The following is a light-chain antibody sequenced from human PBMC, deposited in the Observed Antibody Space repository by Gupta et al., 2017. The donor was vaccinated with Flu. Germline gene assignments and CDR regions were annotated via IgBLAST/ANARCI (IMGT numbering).Light chain of an antibody. J-gene: IGLJ2*01. CDR3: QVWDSNSDVV. CDR1: NIGTKS. CDR2: DSS. V-gene: IGLV3-21*03. Sequence: PGKTARSTCGGNNIGTKSVVWYQQKPGQAPVMVVYDSSDRPSGIPGRFSGSSSGNTATLTISRVEGGDEADFYCQVWDSNSDVVFGGGTKMTVL.